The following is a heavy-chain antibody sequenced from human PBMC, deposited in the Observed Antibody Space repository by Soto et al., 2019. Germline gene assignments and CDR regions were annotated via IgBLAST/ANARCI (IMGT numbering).Heavy chain of an antibody. V-gene: IGHV4-31*03. CDR1: GGSISSGGYY. CDR2: IYYSGST. J-gene: IGHJ1*01. D-gene: IGHD3-22*01. Sequence: KPSETLSLTCTVSGGSISSGGYYWSWIRQHPGKGLEWIGYIYYSGSTYYNPSLKSRVTISVDTSKNQFSLKLSSVTAADTAVYYCARARSGYYPPGADFQHWGQGTLVTVSS. CDR3: ARARSGYYPPGADFQH.